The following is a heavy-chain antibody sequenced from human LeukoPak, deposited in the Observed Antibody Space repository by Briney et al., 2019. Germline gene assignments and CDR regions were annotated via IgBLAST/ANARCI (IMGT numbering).Heavy chain of an antibody. D-gene: IGHD1-26*01. Sequence: GASVKVSCKASGYTFTGYYMHWVRQAPGQGLEWMGWINPNSGGTNYAQKFQGRVTMTEDTSTDTAYMELSSLRSEDTAVYYCATLYSGSPYYFDYWAREPWSPSPQ. J-gene: IGHJ4*02. CDR1: GYTFTGYY. CDR3: ATLYSGSPYYFDY. V-gene: IGHV1-2*02. CDR2: INPNSGGT.